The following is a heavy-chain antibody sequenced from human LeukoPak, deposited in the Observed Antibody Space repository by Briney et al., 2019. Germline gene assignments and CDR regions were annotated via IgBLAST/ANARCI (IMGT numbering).Heavy chain of an antibody. CDR3: ARLLGKNKLFDY. V-gene: IGHV4-39*01. D-gene: IGHD1/OR15-1a*01. CDR1: GGSISSSSYY. J-gene: IGHJ4*02. CDR2: IYYSGST. Sequence: PSETLSLTCTVSGGSISSSSYYWGWIRQPPGKGLEWIGSIYYSGSTYYNPSLKSRVTISVDTSKNQFSLKLSSVTAADTAVYYCARLLGKNKLFDYWGQGTLVTVSS.